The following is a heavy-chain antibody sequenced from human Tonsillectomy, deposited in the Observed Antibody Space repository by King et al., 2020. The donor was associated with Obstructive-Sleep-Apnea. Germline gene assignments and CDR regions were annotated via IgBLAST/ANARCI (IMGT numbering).Heavy chain of an antibody. V-gene: IGHV1-69*01. J-gene: IGHJ6*02. Sequence: QLVQSGAEVKKPGSSVKVSCKASGGTFSSYAISWVRQAPGQGLEWMGGIIPIFGTANYAQKFQGRVTITADESTSTAYMELSSLRSEDKAVYYCGGARLDIVVVVAATWYYGMDVWGQGTTVTVSS. CDR3: GGARLDIVVVVAATWYYGMDV. D-gene: IGHD2-15*01. CDR1: GGTFSSYA. CDR2: IIPIFGTA.